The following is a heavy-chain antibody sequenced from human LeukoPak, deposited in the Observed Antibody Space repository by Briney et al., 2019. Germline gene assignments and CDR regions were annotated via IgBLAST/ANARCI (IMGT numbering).Heavy chain of an antibody. Sequence: PSETLSLTCAVYGGSFSGYYWSWIRQPPGKGLEWIGEINRSGSTNYDPSLKSRVTISVDTSKNQFSLKLSSVTAADTAVYYCARGRHGSAYYFDYWGQGTLVTVSS. D-gene: IGHD2-15*01. CDR3: ARGRHGSAYYFDY. J-gene: IGHJ4*02. CDR2: INRSGST. V-gene: IGHV4-34*01. CDR1: GGSFSGYY.